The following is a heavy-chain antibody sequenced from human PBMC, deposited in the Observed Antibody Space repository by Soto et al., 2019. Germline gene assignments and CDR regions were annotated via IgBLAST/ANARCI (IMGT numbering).Heavy chain of an antibody. D-gene: IGHD4-17*01. CDR1: GFSLSTSGVG. J-gene: IGHJ4*02. CDR3: AHSSSRWPLGY. V-gene: IGHV2-5*02. Sequence: QITLKVSGPTLVKPTQTLTLTCTFSGFSLSTSGVGVVWLRQPPGKALEWLALVYWDDDKRYSPSLKSRLTITQDTSKNQVVLTMNNMDHVDTATYYCAHSSSRWPLGYWGQGALVTVSS. CDR2: VYWDDDK.